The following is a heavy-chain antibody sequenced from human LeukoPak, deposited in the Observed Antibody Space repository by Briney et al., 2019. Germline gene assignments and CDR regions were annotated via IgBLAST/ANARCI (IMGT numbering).Heavy chain of an antibody. D-gene: IGHD1-1*01. CDR1: GYTLTDLS. CDR2: FDPEHGET. CDR3: TRHLVVRGTDLMNDY. J-gene: IGHJ4*02. Sequence: ASVKVSCKVSGYTLTDLSMHWVRQAPGKGLEWMGGFDPEHGETIYAQNFQGRVTMTEDTSTDTAYMELSSLRSEDTAVYYCTRHLVVRGTDLMNDYWGQGTLVTVSS. V-gene: IGHV1-24*01.